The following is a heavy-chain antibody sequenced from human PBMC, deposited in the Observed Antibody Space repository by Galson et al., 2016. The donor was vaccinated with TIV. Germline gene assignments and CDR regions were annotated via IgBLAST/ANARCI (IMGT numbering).Heavy chain of an antibody. CDR2: ISHSGST. Sequence: SETLSLTCTVSGYSISSADYWAWIRQPPERGLEWLGYISHSGSTSYNPSLTTRVSISLDTSRNHFSLNLTSVTAADTAVYFCARQGNDYRGRFDPWGQGMLVTVS. CDR1: GYSISSADY. D-gene: IGHD4-11*01. J-gene: IGHJ5*02. V-gene: IGHV4-38-2*02. CDR3: ARQGNDYRGRFDP.